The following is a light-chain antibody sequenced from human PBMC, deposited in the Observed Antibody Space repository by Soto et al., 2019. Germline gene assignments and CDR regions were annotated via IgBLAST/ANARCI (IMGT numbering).Light chain of an antibody. CDR3: QQYGSSPQT. CDR2: DSS. J-gene: IGKJ1*01. Sequence: EIVLTQFPATLSLSPGDGATLSWRASQSVSSYLAWYQQKRGQAPRLLIYDSSNRATGIPARFSGSGSGTDFTLTISRLETEDFAVYYCQQYGSSPQTFGQGTKVDIK. V-gene: IGKV3-20*01. CDR1: QSVSSY.